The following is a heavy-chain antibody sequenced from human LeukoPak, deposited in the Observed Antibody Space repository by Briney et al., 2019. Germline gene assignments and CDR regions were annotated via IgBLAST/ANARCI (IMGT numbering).Heavy chain of an antibody. J-gene: IGHJ4*02. D-gene: IGHD3-10*01. Sequence: SEPLSITCRVSGGSISNYYWSWIRQPPGKGLEWIGYIYYSGSTNYNPSLKSRVTISVDTSKNQFSLKLTSVTAADTAVYYCARSYSGSYYRTFDYWGQGTLVTVSS. CDR3: ARSYSGSYYRTFDY. CDR1: GGSISNYY. CDR2: IYYSGST. V-gene: IGHV4-59*01.